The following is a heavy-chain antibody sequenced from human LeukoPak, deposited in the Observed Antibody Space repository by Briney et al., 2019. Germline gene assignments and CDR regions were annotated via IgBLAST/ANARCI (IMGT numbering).Heavy chain of an antibody. CDR2: INPNSGGT. V-gene: IGHV1-2*02. CDR1: GYTFTNYG. D-gene: IGHD5/OR15-5a*01. Sequence: ASVKVSCKASGYTFTNYGISWVRQAPGQGLEWMGWINPNSGGTNYAQKFQGRVTMTRDTSTSTAYMELSKLRSDDTAVYYCARGGTPVFYYYMDVWGEGTTVTVSS. CDR3: ARGGTPVFYYYMDV. J-gene: IGHJ6*03.